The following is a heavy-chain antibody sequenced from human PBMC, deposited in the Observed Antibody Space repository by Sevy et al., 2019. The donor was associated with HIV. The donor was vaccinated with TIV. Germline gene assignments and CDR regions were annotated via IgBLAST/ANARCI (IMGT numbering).Heavy chain of an antibody. J-gene: IGHJ4*02. CDR1: GGSISSGDYY. CDR2: IYYSGST. D-gene: IGHD3-22*01. V-gene: IGHV4-30-4*01. Sequence: SETLSLTCTVSGGSISSGDYYWSWIRQPPGKGLEWIGYIYYSGSTYYNPSHKSRVTISVDTSKNQFSLKLSSVTAADTAVYYCAGYPQYYYDSSGTNQDYWGQGTLVIVSS. CDR3: AGYPQYYYDSSGTNQDY.